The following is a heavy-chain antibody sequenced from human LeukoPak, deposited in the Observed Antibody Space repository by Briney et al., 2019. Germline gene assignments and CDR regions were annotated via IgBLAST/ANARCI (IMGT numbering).Heavy chain of an antibody. V-gene: IGHV3-30*18. CDR3: AKEKGIYCSSIDCSPGIDV. Sequence: PGGSLRLSCAASGFTFSNYGMHWVRQAPGKGLEWGAVISYDGSNKYYADSVKGRYTFSRDNSKSTLYLQMRSLRAEDTAVYYCAKEKGIYCSSIDCSPGIDVWGQGTTVTVSS. J-gene: IGHJ6*02. CDR1: GFTFSNYG. D-gene: IGHD2-2*01. CDR2: ISYDGSNK.